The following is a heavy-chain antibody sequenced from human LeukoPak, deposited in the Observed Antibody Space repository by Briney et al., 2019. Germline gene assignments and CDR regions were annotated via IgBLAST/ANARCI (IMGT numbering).Heavy chain of an antibody. Sequence: SETLSLTCGVSDFSISSGFYWGWIRQPPGKGLEWIGSSYHSVIAYYNPSLRSRVTISVDTSKNQFSLTLTSVTAADTAVYYCARGSQSFYYASSGYPFDFWGQGTLVALCS. V-gene: IGHV4-38-2*01. CDR2: SYHSVIA. CDR1: DFSISSGFY. D-gene: IGHD3-22*01. J-gene: IGHJ4*02. CDR3: ARGSQSFYYASSGYPFDF.